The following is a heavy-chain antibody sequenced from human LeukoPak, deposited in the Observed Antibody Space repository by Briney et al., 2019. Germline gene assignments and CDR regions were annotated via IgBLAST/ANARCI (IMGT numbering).Heavy chain of an antibody. D-gene: IGHD2-2*01. CDR3: ARDSASCRGCAFDI. V-gene: IGHV3-7*01. CDR1: ECTFTNFW. Sequence: PGGSLRLSCAASECTFTNFWMSWVRQAPGKGLEWVANTNRDGSEKYYVDSVKGRVTISRDNAMNFLYLQLNSLRVDDTAVYYCARDSASCRGCAFDIWGQGTVVTVSS. CDR2: TNRDGSEK. J-gene: IGHJ3*02.